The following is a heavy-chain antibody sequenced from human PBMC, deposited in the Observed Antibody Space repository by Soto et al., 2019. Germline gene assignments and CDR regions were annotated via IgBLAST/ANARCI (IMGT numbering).Heavy chain of an antibody. CDR2: ISYDGSNK. V-gene: IGHV3-30*18. Sequence: QVQLVESGGGVVQPGRSLRLSCAASGFTFSSYGMHWVRQAPGKGLEWVAVISYDGSNKYYADSVKGRFTISRDNSKNTLYLQMNGLRAEDTAVYYCAKRGGGAYDFWSGYLPTWGQGTLVTASS. J-gene: IGHJ5*02. D-gene: IGHD3-3*01. CDR1: GFTFSSYG. CDR3: AKRGGGAYDFWSGYLPT.